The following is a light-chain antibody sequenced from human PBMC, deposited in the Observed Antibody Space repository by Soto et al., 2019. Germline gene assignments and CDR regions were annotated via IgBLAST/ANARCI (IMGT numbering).Light chain of an antibody. J-gene: IGKJ4*01. V-gene: IGKV1-12*01. Sequence: DIQVTQSPSSLSASIEDRVTITCRASQNIRNYLNWYQQKSGKAPELLIYGASTLERGVPSRFTGSGSGTDFTLTISSLQPEDFATYYCQQARSFPLTFGGGTKVDI. CDR2: GAS. CDR3: QQARSFPLT. CDR1: QNIRNY.